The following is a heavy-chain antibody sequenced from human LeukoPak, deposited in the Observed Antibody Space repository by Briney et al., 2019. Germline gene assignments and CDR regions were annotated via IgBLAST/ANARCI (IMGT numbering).Heavy chain of an antibody. D-gene: IGHD6-13*01. CDR3: ARVNRYSSSWYGDYYFDY. CDR2: IIPIFGTA. CDR1: GGTFSSYA. Sequence: SVKVSCKASGGTFSSYAISWVRQAPGQGLEWMGGIIPIFGTANYAQKFQGRVTITADESTSTAYMELSSLRSDDTAVYYCARVNRYSSSWYGDYYFDYWGQGTLVTVSS. J-gene: IGHJ4*02. V-gene: IGHV1-69*13.